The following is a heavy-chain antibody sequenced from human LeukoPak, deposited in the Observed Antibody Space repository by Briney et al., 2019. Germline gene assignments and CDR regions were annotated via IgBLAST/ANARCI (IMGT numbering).Heavy chain of an antibody. CDR1: GFTFSGSA. J-gene: IGHJ3*02. CDR2: IRSKANSYAT. CDR3: TSRTGASAFDI. V-gene: IGHV3-73*01. Sequence: PGGSLRLSCAASGFTFSGSAMHWVRQASGKGLEWVGRIRSKANSYATAYAASVKGRFTISRDDSKNTAYLQMNSLKTKDTAVYYCTSRTGASAFDIWGQGTMVTVSS. D-gene: IGHD1-1*01.